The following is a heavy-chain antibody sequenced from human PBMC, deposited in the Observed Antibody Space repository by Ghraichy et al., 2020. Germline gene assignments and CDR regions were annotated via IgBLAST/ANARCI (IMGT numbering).Heavy chain of an antibody. V-gene: IGHV3-30*04. Sequence: GGSLRLSCAASGFTFSSYAMHWVRQAPGKGLEWVAVISYDGSNKYYADSVKGRFTISRDNSKNTMYLQMNSLRAEDTAVYYCARGEIQLAGYYFDYWGQGTLVNVSS. CDR3: ARGEIQLAGYYFDY. CDR2: ISYDGSNK. D-gene: IGHD5-18*01. CDR1: GFTFSSYA. J-gene: IGHJ4*02.